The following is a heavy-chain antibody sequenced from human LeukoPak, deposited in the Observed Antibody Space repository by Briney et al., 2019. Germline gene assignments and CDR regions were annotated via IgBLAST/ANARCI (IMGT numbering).Heavy chain of an antibody. D-gene: IGHD6-25*01. CDR3: ATLLSNAAFDY. J-gene: IGHJ4*02. Sequence: ASVTVSCRASGYTFTGFFLHWVRQAPGQGFEWIGWINPNSGDTKYAQRFQGRVTMTRDTSISTAYIELSRLRSDDTAVYYCATLLSNAAFDYWGQGTLVAVSS. CDR2: INPNSGDT. V-gene: IGHV1-2*02. CDR1: GYTFTGFF.